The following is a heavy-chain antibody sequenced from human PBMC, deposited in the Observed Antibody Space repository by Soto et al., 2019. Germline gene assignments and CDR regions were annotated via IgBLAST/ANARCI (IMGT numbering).Heavy chain of an antibody. V-gene: IGHV3-21*01. CDR3: ARESEDLPSNFDY. J-gene: IGHJ4*02. Sequence: EVQLVESGGGLVKPGGSLRLSCAASGFTFTRYSMNWVRQAPGKGLEWVSSISSTTNYIYYADSMKGRFTVSRDNAKNSVYLEMNSLSAEDTAVYYCARESEDLPSNFDYWGQGPLVTVSS. CDR1: GFTFTRYS. CDR2: ISSTTNYI.